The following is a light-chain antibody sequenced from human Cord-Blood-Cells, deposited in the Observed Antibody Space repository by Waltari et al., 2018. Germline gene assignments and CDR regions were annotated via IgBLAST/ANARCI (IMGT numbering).Light chain of an antibody. J-gene: IGKJ2*01. CDR3: QRYGSSPYT. CDR2: GAS. Sequence: EIVLTPSPGTLSLPPGERATLSCRASQSVSSIYLAWYHQKPGQAPRHLIYGASSRATGLPDRFSSSGSGTDFTLTISGLEPEDFAVYDCQRYGSSPYTFGQGTKLEIK. V-gene: IGKV3-20*01. CDR1: QSVSSIY.